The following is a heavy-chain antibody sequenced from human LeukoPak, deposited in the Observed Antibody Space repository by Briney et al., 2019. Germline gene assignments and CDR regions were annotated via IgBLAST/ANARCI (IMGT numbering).Heavy chain of an antibody. J-gene: IGHJ4*02. CDR2: ISGSGAST. D-gene: IGHD3-10*01. V-gene: IGHV3-23*01. Sequence: GGSLRLSCVASRFTFSSYAMSWVRQAPGKGLEWVSAISGSGASTYYADSVKGRFTISRDNSKNTLYLQMNSLRAEDTAVYYCAKVVVRGLIIAAEYYFDYWGQGTLVTVSS. CDR1: RFTFSSYA. CDR3: AKVVVRGLIIAAEYYFDY.